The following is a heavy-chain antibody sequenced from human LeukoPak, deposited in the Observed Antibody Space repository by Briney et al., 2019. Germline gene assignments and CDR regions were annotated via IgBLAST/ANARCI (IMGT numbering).Heavy chain of an antibody. V-gene: IGHV4-30-2*01. CDR2: IYHSGST. D-gene: IGHD4-17*01. J-gene: IGHJ4*02. CDR1: GGSISSGGYS. CDR3: AEGYGDCYFDY. Sequence: SETLSLTCAVSGGSISSGGYSWSWIRQPPGKGLEWIGYIYHSGSTYYNPSLKSRVTISVDRSKNQFSLKLSSVTAADTAVYYCAEGYGDCYFDYWGQGTLVTVSS.